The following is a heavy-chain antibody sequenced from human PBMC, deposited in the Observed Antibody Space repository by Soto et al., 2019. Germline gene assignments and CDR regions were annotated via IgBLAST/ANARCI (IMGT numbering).Heavy chain of an antibody. J-gene: IGHJ6*02. D-gene: IGHD5-12*01. CDR2: ISSYNGDT. CDR3: AREGVAPYYYYGMDV. V-gene: IGHV1-18*01. Sequence: QVQLVQSGAEVKKPGASVKVSCKASGYTFTRSGISWVRQAPGQGPEWMGWISSYNGDTNYAQTFQGRVTMTTDTSTRAVYMELGSLRSDDTAVYYCAREGVAPYYYYGMDVWGQGTPVTVSS. CDR1: GYTFTRSG.